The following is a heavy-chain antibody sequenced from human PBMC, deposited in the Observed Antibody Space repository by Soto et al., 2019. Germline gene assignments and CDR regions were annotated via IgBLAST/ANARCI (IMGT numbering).Heavy chain of an antibody. CDR2: ISGSGDKT. V-gene: IGHV3-23*01. CDR1: GFTFSSYA. D-gene: IGHD6-13*01. Sequence: GGSLRLSCAASGFTFSSYAMSWVRQAPGKGLEWVSAISGSGDKTYYADSVKGRFTISRDNSKNTLHLQMNSLRAEDTAVYYCAKDGKIAAAGTWVKYFDYWGQGTLVSVSS. CDR3: AKDGKIAAAGTWVKYFDY. J-gene: IGHJ4*02.